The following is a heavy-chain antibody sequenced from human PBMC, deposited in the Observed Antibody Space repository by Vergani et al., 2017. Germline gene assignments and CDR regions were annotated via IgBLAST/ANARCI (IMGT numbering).Heavy chain of an antibody. D-gene: IGHD6-19*01. CDR1: GGSFSGYY. J-gene: IGHJ4*02. CDR2: INHSGST. V-gene: IGHV4-34*01. Sequence: QVQLPQWGAGLLKPSETLSLTCAVYGGSFSGYYWSWIRQPPGKGLEWIGEINHSGSTNYNPSLKRRVTISVDTSKNQFSLKLSSVTAADTAVYYCATGGYSSGWDENWGQGTLVTVSS. CDR3: ATGGYSSGWDEN.